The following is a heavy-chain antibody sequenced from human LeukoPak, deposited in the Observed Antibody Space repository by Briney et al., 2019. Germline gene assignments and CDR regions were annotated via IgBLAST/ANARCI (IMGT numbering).Heavy chain of an antibody. CDR3: ARGLTPPLRNYYDSMELNY. D-gene: IGHD3-22*01. Sequence: ASVKVSCKASGYTFTSYGISWVRQAPGQGLEWMGWISAYNGNTNYAQKLQGRVTMTTDTSTRTAYMELRSLRSDDTDVYCCARGLTPPLRNYYDSMELNYWGQGTLVTVSS. J-gene: IGHJ4*02. V-gene: IGHV1-18*01. CDR2: ISAYNGNT. CDR1: GYTFTSYG.